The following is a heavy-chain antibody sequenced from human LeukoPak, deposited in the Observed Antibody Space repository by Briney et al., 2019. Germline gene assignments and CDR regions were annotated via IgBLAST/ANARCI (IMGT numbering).Heavy chain of an antibody. J-gene: IGHJ4*02. Sequence: SETLSLTCTVSGGLISGSYWGWIRQPPGRGLEWIGYIYYSGSTKYNPSLKGRVTISVDTSKNQFSLKLSSVTAADTAVYYCAIRMRSNYDILTGYSKRGFDYWGQGTLVTVSS. V-gene: IGHV4-59*12. D-gene: IGHD3-9*01. CDR2: IYYSGST. CDR3: AIRMRSNYDILTGYSKRGFDY. CDR1: GGLISGSY.